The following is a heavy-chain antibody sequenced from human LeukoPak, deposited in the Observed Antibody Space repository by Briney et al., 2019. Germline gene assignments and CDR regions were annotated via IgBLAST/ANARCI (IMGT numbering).Heavy chain of an antibody. J-gene: IGHJ5*02. CDR1: GYSINNYW. CDR2: IYPADSDI. Sequence: GESLKISCKGSGYSINNYWIGWVRQMPGKGLEWMGIIYPADSDIRYRPSFQGQVTISADKSISTVYLQWSSLKASDTAMYYCARQEYCSGGSCYTWFDPWGQGTLVTVSS. CDR3: ARQEYCSGGSCYTWFDP. D-gene: IGHD2-15*01. V-gene: IGHV5-51*01.